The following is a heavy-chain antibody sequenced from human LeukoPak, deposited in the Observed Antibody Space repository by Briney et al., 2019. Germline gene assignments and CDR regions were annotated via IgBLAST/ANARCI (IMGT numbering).Heavy chain of an antibody. V-gene: IGHV1-69*05. D-gene: IGHD2-21*02. J-gene: IGHJ5*02. CDR1: GGTFSSYA. CDR2: IIPIFGTA. CDR3: ARTPGDWQGSGWFDP. Sequence: SVKVSCKASGGTFSSYAISWVRQAPGQGLEWMGGIIPIFGTANYAQKFQGRVTITTDESTSTAYMELSSLRSEDTAVYYCARTPGDWQGSGWFDPWGQGTLVTVSS.